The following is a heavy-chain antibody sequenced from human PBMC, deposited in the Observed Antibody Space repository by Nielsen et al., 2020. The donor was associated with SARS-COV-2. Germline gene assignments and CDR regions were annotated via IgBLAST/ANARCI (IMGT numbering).Heavy chain of an antibody. CDR1: GGSISSGSYY. CDR2: IYYSGST. J-gene: IGHJ6*02. CDR3: ARDFTVRGVNYGMDV. Sequence: SETLSLTCTASGGSISSGSYYWSWIRQHPGKGLEWIGYIYYSGSTYYNPSLKSRVTISLDTSKNQFSLKLSSVTAADTAVYYCARDFTVRGVNYGMDVWGQGTTVTVSS. V-gene: IGHV4-31*03. D-gene: IGHD3-10*01.